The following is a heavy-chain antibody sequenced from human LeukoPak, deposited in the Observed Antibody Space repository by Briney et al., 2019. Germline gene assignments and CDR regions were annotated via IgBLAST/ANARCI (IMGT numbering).Heavy chain of an antibody. CDR2: MNPNSGNT. Sequence: ASVKVSCKASGYTFTSYDINWVRQATGQGREGRGWMNPNSGNTGYAQKFQGRVTMTTNTSISTAYMELSSLRSEDTAVYYCARATNLNYCSGGSCYSEWGQGTLVTVSS. V-gene: IGHV1-8*01. CDR1: GYTFTSYD. D-gene: IGHD2-15*01. CDR3: ARATNLNYCSGGSCYSE. J-gene: IGHJ4*02.